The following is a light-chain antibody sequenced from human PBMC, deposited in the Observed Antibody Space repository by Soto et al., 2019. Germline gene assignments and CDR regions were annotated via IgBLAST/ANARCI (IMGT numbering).Light chain of an antibody. V-gene: IGLV2-11*01. CDR3: SSFAGYYSLV. Sequence: QSALPQPRSVSGSPGQALTFSCTGTSSDVGAYNSVSWYQQHPGKAPKLVIYGVNKRPSGVPDRFSGSKSGNTASLTISGLQAEDEAVYYCSSFAGYYSLVFGGGTKLTVL. CDR2: GVN. J-gene: IGLJ3*02. CDR1: SSDVGAYNS.